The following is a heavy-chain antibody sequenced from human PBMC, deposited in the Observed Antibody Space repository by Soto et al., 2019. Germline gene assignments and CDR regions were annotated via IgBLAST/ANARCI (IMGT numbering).Heavy chain of an antibody. CDR1: GGTFSSYA. Sequence: QVQLVQSGAEVKKPGSSVKVSCKASGGTFSSYAISWVRQAPGQGLEWMGGIIPIFGTANYAQKFQGRVTITADESTSTAYMELSSLRSEDTAVYYCARVEDYGDYRRLGGNYYYYYGMDVWGQGTTVTVSS. D-gene: IGHD4-17*01. CDR3: ARVEDYGDYRRLGGNYYYYYGMDV. V-gene: IGHV1-69*12. J-gene: IGHJ6*02. CDR2: IIPIFGTA.